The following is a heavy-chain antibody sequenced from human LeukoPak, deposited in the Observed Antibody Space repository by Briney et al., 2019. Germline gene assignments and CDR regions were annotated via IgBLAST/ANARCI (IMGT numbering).Heavy chain of an antibody. CDR2: IIPIFGTA. CDR3: ARDALPFVVVPAASNSYDYYYYGMDV. Sequence: GSSVKVSCKASGGTFSSYAISWVRQAPGQGLEWMGGIIPIFGTANYAQKFQGRVTITADESTSTAYMELSSLRSEDTAVYYCARDALPFVVVPAASNSYDYYYYGMDVWGQGTTVTVSS. D-gene: IGHD2-2*01. J-gene: IGHJ6*02. CDR1: GGTFSSYA. V-gene: IGHV1-69*01.